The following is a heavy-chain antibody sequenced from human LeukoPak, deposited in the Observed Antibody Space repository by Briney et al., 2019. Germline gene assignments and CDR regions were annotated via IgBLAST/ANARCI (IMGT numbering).Heavy chain of an antibody. D-gene: IGHD3-10*01. CDR3: ARDGGPYYYGSGMIDYYYGMDV. V-gene: IGHV1-2*04. CDR1: GYTFTGYY. Sequence: ASVKVSCKASGYTFTGYYMHWVRQAPGQGLEWMGWINPNSGGTNYAQKFQGWVTMTRDTSISTAYMELSRLRSDDTAVYYCARDGGPYYYGSGMIDYYYGMDVWGQGTTVIVSS. J-gene: IGHJ6*02. CDR2: INPNSGGT.